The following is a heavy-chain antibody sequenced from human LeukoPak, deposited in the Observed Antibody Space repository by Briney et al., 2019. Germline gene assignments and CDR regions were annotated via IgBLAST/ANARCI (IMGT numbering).Heavy chain of an antibody. V-gene: IGHV4-59*01. CDR2: MYYSGST. CDR3: ARGSNWYYFDY. D-gene: IGHD6-13*01. CDR1: GGSISSYY. Sequence: SETLSLTCTVSGGSISSYYWSWIRQPPGKGLEWIGYMYYSGSTNNSPSLKSRVTISVDTSKNQFSLKLSSVTAADTAVYYCARGSNWYYFDYWGQGTLVTVSS. J-gene: IGHJ4*02.